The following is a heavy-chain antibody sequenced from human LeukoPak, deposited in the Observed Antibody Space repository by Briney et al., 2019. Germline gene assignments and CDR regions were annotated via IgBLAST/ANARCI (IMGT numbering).Heavy chain of an antibody. Sequence: GGSLRLSCAASGFTFSSYAVSWVRQAPGKGLEWVSSISVSGSGGSTYYADSVKGRFTISRDNSKNTLYLQMNSLRAEDTAVYYCAKDPFSSSYWGQGTLVTVSS. D-gene: IGHD6-13*01. CDR1: GFTFSSYA. CDR3: AKDPFSSSY. V-gene: IGHV3-23*01. J-gene: IGHJ4*02. CDR2: ISVSGSGGST.